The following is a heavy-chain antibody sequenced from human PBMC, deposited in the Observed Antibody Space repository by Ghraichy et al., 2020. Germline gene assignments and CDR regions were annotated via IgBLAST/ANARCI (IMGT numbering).Heavy chain of an antibody. D-gene: IGHD2-2*01. CDR1: GGSFSGYY. J-gene: IGHJ4*02. CDR2: INHSGST. V-gene: IGHV4-34*01. Sequence: SETLSLTCAVYGGSFSGYYWSWIRQPPGKGLEWIGEINHSGSTNYNPSLKSRVTISVDTSKNQFSLKLSSVTAADTAVYYCARRRPLPAAIYYFDYWGQGTLVTVSS. CDR3: ARRRPLPAAIYYFDY.